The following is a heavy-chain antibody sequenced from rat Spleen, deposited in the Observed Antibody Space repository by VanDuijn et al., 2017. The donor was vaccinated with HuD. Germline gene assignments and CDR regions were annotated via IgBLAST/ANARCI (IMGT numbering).Heavy chain of an antibody. Sequence: EVQLVESGGGLVQPGRSMKLSCAASGFTFSSFPMAWVRQAPTKGLEWVAYIRYDGGNTYYRDSVKGRFTISRDNAKNTQYLQMDSLRSEDTATYYCARRAYYDGTLVYWYFDFWGPGTMVTVSS. V-gene: IGHV5S13*01. CDR1: GFTFSSFP. J-gene: IGHJ1*01. D-gene: IGHD1-12*02. CDR2: IRYDGGNT. CDR3: ARRAYYDGTLVYWYFDF.